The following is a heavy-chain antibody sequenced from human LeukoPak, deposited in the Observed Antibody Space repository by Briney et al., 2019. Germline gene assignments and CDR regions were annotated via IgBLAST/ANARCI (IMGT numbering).Heavy chain of an antibody. CDR3: ARDDYDFWSGYSDYYGMDV. D-gene: IGHD3-3*01. J-gene: IGHJ6*02. CDR2: IWYDGSNK. CDR1: GFTFSSYG. Sequence: GGSLRLSCAASGFTFSSYGMHWVRQAPGKGLEWVAVIWYDGSNKYYADSVKGRFTISRDNSKNTLYLQMNSLRAEDTAVYYCARDDYDFWSGYSDYYGMDVWGQGTTVTVSS. V-gene: IGHV3-33*01.